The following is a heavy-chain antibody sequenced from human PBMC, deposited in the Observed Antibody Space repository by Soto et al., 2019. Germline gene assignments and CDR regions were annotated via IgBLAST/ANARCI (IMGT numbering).Heavy chain of an antibody. J-gene: IGHJ5*02. CDR1: GFTFSTYP. Sequence: PGGSLRLSCAASGFTFSTYPMSWVRQAPGKGLEWISYISSTSDSTYYAESVRGRFTVSRDNAKNSVYLQMNSLRAEDTAVYFCARAKSLEYNWFDTWGQGTPVTVSS. CDR3: ARAKSLEYNWFDT. V-gene: IGHV3-48*01. CDR2: ISSTSDST.